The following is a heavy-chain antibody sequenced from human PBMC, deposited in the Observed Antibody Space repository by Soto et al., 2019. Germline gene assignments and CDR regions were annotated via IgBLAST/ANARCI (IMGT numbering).Heavy chain of an antibody. V-gene: IGHV1-18*01. J-gene: IGHJ4*02. Sequence: QVQLVQSGAEVRKPGASVKVSCKASGYIFTTFGIGWVRQAPGQGLEWMGWISAYNGNRNFAQNVRDRVTMTTDTSTNTANMELRSLRSDDTAVYYCARDGGTGLDYWCQGTLVTVSS. CDR1: GYIFTTFG. CDR3: ARDGGTGLDY. D-gene: IGHD1-1*01. CDR2: ISAYNGNR.